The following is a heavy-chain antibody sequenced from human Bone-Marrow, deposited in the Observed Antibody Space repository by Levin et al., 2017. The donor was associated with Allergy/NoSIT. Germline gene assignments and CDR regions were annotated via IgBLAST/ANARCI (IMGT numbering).Heavy chain of an antibody. D-gene: IGHD1-1*01. J-gene: IGHJ4*02. V-gene: IGHV5-51*01. CDR2: IYPRDSDI. CDR3: ARLESSTRRLPFDY. Sequence: PGGSLRLSCKGSGYSFTSYWIGWVRQMPGKGLEWMGIIYPRDSDIRYSPSFQGQVTISADKSISTAYLQWSSLKASDTAMYYCARLESSTRRLPFDYWGQGTLVTVSS. CDR1: GYSFTSYW.